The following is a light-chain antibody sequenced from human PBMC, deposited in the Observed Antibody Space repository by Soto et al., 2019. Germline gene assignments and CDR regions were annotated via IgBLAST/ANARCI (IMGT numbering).Light chain of an antibody. V-gene: IGKV3-20*01. CDR1: QSVSNNY. CDR3: QQYGSSGT. CDR2: GAS. J-gene: IGKJ1*01. Sequence: EIGLTQSPGTLSLSPGERATLSCRASQSVSNNYLAWYQQKPGQAPRLLIYGASNRATGIPGRFSGSGSGTSFTLTSSRLEAEDFAVYYCQQYGSSGTFGQGTKVEIK.